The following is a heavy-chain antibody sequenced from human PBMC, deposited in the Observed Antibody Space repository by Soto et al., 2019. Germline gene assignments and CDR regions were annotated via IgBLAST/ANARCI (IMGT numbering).Heavy chain of an antibody. Sequence: PGGSLRLSCAASGFMLTNYWMSWVRQAPGKGLERVANIKQDGSEKYYVDSEKGRFTISRDNAKNSLYLQMNSLRAEDTAVYYCAIVDVVVISATRLAHDAFDIWGQGTMVTVSS. CDR1: GFMLTNYW. CDR2: IKQDGSEK. D-gene: IGHD2-15*01. J-gene: IGHJ3*02. V-gene: IGHV3-7*03. CDR3: AIVDVVVISATRLAHDAFDI.